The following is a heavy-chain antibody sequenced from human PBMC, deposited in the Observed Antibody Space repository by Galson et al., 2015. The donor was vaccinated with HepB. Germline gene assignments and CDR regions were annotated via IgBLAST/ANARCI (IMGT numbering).Heavy chain of an antibody. CDR1: GGSISSYY. CDR2: IYYSGST. Sequence: SETLSLTCTVSGGSISSYYWSWIRQPPGKGLEWIGYIYYSGSTNYNPSLKSRVTISVDTSKNQFSLKLSSVTAADTAVYYCARARYYYDSSGQTGGVAFDIWGQGTMVTVSS. D-gene: IGHD3-22*01. CDR3: ARARYYYDSSGQTGGVAFDI. V-gene: IGHV4-59*01. J-gene: IGHJ3*02.